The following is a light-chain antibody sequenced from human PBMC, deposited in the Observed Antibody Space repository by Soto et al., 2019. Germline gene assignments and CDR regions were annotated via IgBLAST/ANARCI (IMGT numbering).Light chain of an antibody. CDR2: EVT. CDR1: SSDVGAHDF. V-gene: IGLV2-14*01. J-gene: IGLJ2*01. Sequence: QSALTQPASVSGSPGXXXTISCSGTSSDVGAHDFVSWYQHHPDKAPKVIIFEVTKRPSGVSSRFSGSKTGNTASLTISGLQAEDEADYYCNSYTLSKTVIFGGGTKLTVL. CDR3: NSYTLSKTVI.